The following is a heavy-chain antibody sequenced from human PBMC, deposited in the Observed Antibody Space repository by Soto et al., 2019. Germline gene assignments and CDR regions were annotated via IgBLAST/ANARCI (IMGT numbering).Heavy chain of an antibody. V-gene: IGHV1-69*13. Sequence: SVKVSCKASGGTFSSYAISWVRQAPGQGLEWMGGIIPIFGTANYAQKFQGRVTITADESTSTAYMELSSLRSEDTAVYYCARDRRLNDFWSGYPRHSYGMDVWGQGTTVTVYS. D-gene: IGHD3-3*01. CDR2: IIPIFGTA. CDR1: GGTFSSYA. J-gene: IGHJ6*02. CDR3: ARDRRLNDFWSGYPRHSYGMDV.